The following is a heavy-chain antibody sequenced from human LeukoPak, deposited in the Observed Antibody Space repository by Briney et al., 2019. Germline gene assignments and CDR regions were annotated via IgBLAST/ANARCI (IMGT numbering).Heavy chain of an antibody. CDR2: VHSSGGVI. V-gene: IGHV1-46*01. J-gene: IGHJ5*02. CDR1: GYAFTTYY. D-gene: IGHD1-26*01. CDR3: AGSSHQRNWFDP. Sequence: GASVKVSCKSSGYAFTTYYMHWVRQAPGQGLEWMGIVHSSGGVIKYAQEFQDRLTVTRDTSTSTIYMELSSLRSEDTAVYYCAGSSHQRNWFDPWGQGTLVIVSS.